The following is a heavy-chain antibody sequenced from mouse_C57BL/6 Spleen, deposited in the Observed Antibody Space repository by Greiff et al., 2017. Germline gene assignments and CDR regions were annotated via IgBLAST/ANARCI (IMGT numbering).Heavy chain of an antibody. J-gene: IGHJ4*01. V-gene: IGHV3-6*01. D-gene: IGHD1-3*01. CDR2: ISYDGSN. CDR1: GYSITSGYY. Sequence: EVKLMESGPGLVKPSQSLSLTCSVTGYSITSGYYWNWIRQFPGNKLEWMGYISYDGSNNYNPSLKNRISITRDTSKNTFFLTLNSVNTEDTATYCCAQEVARAAMDYCGLGTSVTVSS. CDR3: AQEVARAAMDY.